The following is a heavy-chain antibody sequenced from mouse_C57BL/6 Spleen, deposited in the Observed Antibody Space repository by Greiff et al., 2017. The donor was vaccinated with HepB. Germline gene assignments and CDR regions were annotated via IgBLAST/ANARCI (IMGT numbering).Heavy chain of an antibody. V-gene: IGHV1-15*01. J-gene: IGHJ3*01. Sequence: VQLQQSGAELVRPGASVTLSCKASGYTFTDYEMHWVKQTPVHGLEWIGAIDPETGGTAYNQKFKGKAILTADKSSSTAYMELRSLTSEDSAVYYCTSDYGNSFAYWGQGTLVTVSA. CDR2: IDPETGGT. CDR1: GYTFTDYE. D-gene: IGHD2-1*01. CDR3: TSDYGNSFAY.